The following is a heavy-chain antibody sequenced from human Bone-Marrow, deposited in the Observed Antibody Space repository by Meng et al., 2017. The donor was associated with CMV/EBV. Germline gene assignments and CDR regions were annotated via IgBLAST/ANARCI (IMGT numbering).Heavy chain of an antibody. V-gene: IGHV3-15*01. CDR1: DFSFSNAW. D-gene: IGHD3-3*01. CDR2: IKSETDGRTT. Sequence: GESLKISCAASDFSFSNAWMNWVRQAPGKGLEWVGLIKSETDGRTTEYAAPVKGRITISRDDSKNTLYLQMNSLKTEDTAVYYCTTALRLTLLGVVTQGDYWGQGTLVTVSS. CDR3: TTALRLTLLGVVTQGDY. J-gene: IGHJ4*02.